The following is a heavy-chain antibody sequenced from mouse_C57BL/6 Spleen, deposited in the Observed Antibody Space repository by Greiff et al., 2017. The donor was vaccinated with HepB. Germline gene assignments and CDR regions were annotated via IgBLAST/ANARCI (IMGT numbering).Heavy chain of an antibody. Sequence: VQLQQPGTELVKPGASVKLSCKASGYTFTSYWMHWVKQRPGQGLEWIGNINPSNGGTNYNEKFKSKATLTVDKSSSTAYMQLSSLTSEDSAVYYRARSGYYDYGAWFAYWGQGTLVTVSA. D-gene: IGHD2-4*01. CDR1: GYTFTSYW. CDR3: ARSGYYDYGAWFAY. J-gene: IGHJ3*01. CDR2: INPSNGGT. V-gene: IGHV1-53*01.